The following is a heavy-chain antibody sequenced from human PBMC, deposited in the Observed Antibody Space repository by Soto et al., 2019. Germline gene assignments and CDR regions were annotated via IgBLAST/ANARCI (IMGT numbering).Heavy chain of an antibody. V-gene: IGHV1-3*01. CDR2: INAGNGNT. CDR1: GYTFTSYA. J-gene: IGHJ2*01. CDR3: ARGNHRWLQLWYFDL. Sequence: ASVKVSFKASGYTFTSYAMQWVRQAPGQRLEWMGWINAGNGNTKYSQKFQGRVTITRDTSASTAYMELSSLRSEDTAVYYCARGNHRWLQLWYFDLWGRGTLVTVSS. D-gene: IGHD5-12*01.